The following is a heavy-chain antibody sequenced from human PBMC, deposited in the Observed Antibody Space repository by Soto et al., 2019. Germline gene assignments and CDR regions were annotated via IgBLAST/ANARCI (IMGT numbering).Heavy chain of an antibody. CDR2: ISGSGGST. V-gene: IGHV3-23*01. D-gene: IGHD6-19*01. J-gene: IGHJ4*02. Sequence: PGGSLRLSCAASGFTFSSYAMSWVRQAPGKGLEWVSAISGSGGSTYYADSVKGRFTISRDNSKNTLYLQMNSLRAEDMAVYYCATNSSGWYYFDYCCQGTLVTVST. CDR1: GFTFSSYA. CDR3: ATNSSGWYYFDY.